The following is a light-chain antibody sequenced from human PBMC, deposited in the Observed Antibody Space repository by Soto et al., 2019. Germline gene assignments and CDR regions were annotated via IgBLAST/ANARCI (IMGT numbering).Light chain of an antibody. Sequence: EIMMTQSPATLSVSAGEGATLSCRASESVRRYLAWYQQKPGQAPRLLIYGAYNRATGIPATFSGSGSGTEFSLSISRLQSEEFDVYYCQQYNNWPGTFGQHTKVEI. CDR3: QQYNNWPGT. V-gene: IGKV3-15*01. CDR2: GAY. J-gene: IGKJ1*01. CDR1: ESVRRY.